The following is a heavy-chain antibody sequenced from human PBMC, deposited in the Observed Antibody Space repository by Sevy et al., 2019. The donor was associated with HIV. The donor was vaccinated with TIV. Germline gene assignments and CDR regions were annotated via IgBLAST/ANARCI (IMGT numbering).Heavy chain of an antibody. V-gene: IGHV3-48*03. D-gene: IGHD6-19*01. Sequence: GGSLRLSCAASGFTFSSYEMNWVRQAPGKGLEWVSYISSSGSTIYYADSVKGRFTISRDNAKNSLYLQMNSLRAEDTAVYYCARGTRIAVAGTGAFHIWGQGTMVTVSS. CDR2: ISSSGSTI. J-gene: IGHJ3*02. CDR3: ARGTRIAVAGTGAFHI. CDR1: GFTFSSYE.